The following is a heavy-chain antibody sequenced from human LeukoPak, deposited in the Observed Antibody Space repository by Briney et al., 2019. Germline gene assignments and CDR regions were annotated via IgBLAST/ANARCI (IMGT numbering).Heavy chain of an antibody. Sequence: PSETLSLTCAVYGGSFSDYYWSWIRQRPGKGLEYIGEMNHSGSSNYNPSLKGRVSISVDTSKNQFSLKLSTVTAADTAVYYCARHVRPNRQELERRESIRLFYFDYWGQGTLVTVSS. D-gene: IGHD1-1*01. CDR2: MNHSGSS. CDR3: ARHVRPNRQELERRESIRLFYFDY. CDR1: GGSFSDYY. J-gene: IGHJ4*02. V-gene: IGHV4-34*01.